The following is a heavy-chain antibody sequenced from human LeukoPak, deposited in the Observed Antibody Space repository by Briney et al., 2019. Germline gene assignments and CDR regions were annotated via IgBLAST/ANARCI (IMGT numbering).Heavy chain of an antibody. CDR2: IYYSGST. J-gene: IGHJ4*02. CDR3: ATLQSSGYDYSDY. V-gene: IGHV4-59*08. D-gene: IGHD3-22*01. CDR1: GGSISSYY. Sequence: SETQSLTCTVSGGSISSYYWSWIRQPPGKGLEWIGYIYYSGSTDYNPSLKSRVTMSVDTSKNQFSLKLSSVTAADTAVYYCATLQSSGYDYSDYWGQGTLVTVSS.